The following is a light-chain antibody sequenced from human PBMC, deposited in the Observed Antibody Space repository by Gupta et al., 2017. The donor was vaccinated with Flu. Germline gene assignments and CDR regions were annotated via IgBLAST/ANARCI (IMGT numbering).Light chain of an antibody. V-gene: IGKV3-20*01. CDR2: GAS. J-gene: IGKJ4*01. CDR3: QQCDRSRPT. CDR1: QSVRNNY. Sequence: EIVLPQSPGTLSLSPGERVTLSCRASQSVRNNYLVWYQQKPGQAPRPLMYGASNRATGIPDRFSGSGSGTDFTLTISRLEHEDFALYYCQQCDRSRPTFGGGTKVEIK.